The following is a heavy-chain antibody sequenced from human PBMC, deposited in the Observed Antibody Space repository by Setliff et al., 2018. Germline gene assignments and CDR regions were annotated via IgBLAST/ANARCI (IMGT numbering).Heavy chain of an antibody. CDR1: GASLGSGSYY. V-gene: IGHV4-61*02. CDR3: AKEHVVISYVSNTHQHYGMDV. Sequence: SETLSLTCTVSGASLGSGSYYWSWIRQPAGKGLERIGRIYTSGATTYSPSLKSRVSISADTSKNLLSLTLKSVTAADTAVYYCAKEHVVISYVSNTHQHYGMDVWGQGTTVTVSS. J-gene: IGHJ6*02. D-gene: IGHD2-21*01. CDR2: IYTSGAT.